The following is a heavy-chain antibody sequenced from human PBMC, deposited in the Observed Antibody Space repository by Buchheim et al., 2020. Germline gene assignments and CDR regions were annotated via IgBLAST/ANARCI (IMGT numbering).Heavy chain of an antibody. CDR2: IYTSGST. CDR3: ARDPVIVVVPAAKGGVYCSGGSCYPQDYYYYGMDV. D-gene: IGHD2-15*01. CDR1: GGSISSGSYY. V-gene: IGHV4-61*02. Sequence: QVQLQESGPGLVKPSQTLSLTCTVSGGSISSGSYYWSWIRQPAGKGLEWIGRIYTSGSTNYNPSLKSRVTISVDTSKNQFSLKLSSVTAADTAVYYCARDPVIVVVPAAKGGVYCSGGSCYPQDYYYYGMDVWGQGTT. J-gene: IGHJ6*02.